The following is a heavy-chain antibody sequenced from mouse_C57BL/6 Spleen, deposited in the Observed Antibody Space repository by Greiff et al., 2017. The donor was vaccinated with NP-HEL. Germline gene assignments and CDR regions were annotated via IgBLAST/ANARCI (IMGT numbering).Heavy chain of an antibody. V-gene: IGHV5-9-1*02. CDR3: TRVRYDYAYFDV. Sequence: EVQLVESGEGLVKPGGSLKLSCAASGFTFSSYAMSWVRQTPEKRLEWVAYISSGGDYIYYADTVKGRFTISRDTSRNTLYLQMSSLTSEDTAMYYCTRVRYDYAYFDVWGTGTTVTVSS. J-gene: IGHJ1*03. D-gene: IGHD2-4*01. CDR2: ISSGGDYI. CDR1: GFTFSSYA.